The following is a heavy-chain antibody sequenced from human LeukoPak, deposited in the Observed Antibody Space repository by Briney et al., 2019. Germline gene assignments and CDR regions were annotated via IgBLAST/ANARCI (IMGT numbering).Heavy chain of an antibody. V-gene: IGHV4-61*10. Sequence: PSQTLSLTCNVSGGSINSGTYYWTWIRQPAGKGLEWIGYIYYSGSTNYNPSLKSRVTISVDTSKNQFSLKLSSVTAADTSVYYCARARGVAGDYYYYYYMDVWGKGTTVTISS. CDR3: ARARGVAGDYYYYYYMDV. J-gene: IGHJ6*03. CDR2: IYYSGST. D-gene: IGHD6-19*01. CDR1: GGSINSGTYY.